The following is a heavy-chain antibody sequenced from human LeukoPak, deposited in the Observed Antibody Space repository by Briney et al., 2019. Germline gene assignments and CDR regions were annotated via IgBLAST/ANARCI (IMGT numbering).Heavy chain of an antibody. D-gene: IGHD3-10*01. Sequence: GGSLRLSCAAPGFTFSTYGMSWVRQAPGKGLEWVSGISFSGGSTYYADSVKGRFTISRDNSKNTLFLQMNSLRAEDTALYFCARDVDFYASGSYSDYWGQGTLVTVSS. V-gene: IGHV3-23*01. CDR1: GFTFSTYG. J-gene: IGHJ4*02. CDR3: ARDVDFYASGSYSDY. CDR2: ISFSGGST.